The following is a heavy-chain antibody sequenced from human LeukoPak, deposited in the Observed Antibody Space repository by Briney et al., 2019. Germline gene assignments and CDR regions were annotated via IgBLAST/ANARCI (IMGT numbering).Heavy chain of an antibody. V-gene: IGHV1-46*01. CDR2: INPSGGST. CDR3: ASTFSANAFDI. D-gene: IGHD3-16*01. Sequence: ASVKVSCKASGGTFSSYAISWVRQAPGQGLEWMGIINPSGGSTSYAQKFQGRVTMTRDTSTSTVYMELSSLRSEDTAVYYCASTFSANAFDIWGQGTMVTVSS. J-gene: IGHJ3*02. CDR1: GGTFSSYA.